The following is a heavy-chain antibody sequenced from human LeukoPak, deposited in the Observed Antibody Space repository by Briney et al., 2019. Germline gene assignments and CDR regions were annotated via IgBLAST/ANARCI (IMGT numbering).Heavy chain of an antibody. D-gene: IGHD2-2*01. CDR2: INPSGGST. CDR1: GYIFTSYN. CDR3: ARGRAPGWHIVVVSNFADY. Sequence: ASVKVSCKASGYIFTSYNIYWVRQAPGQGLEWMGIINPSGGSTNYAQKFQGRVTMTRDTSTSTVYMELSSLRSEDTAVYYCARGRAPGWHIVVVSNFADYWGQGTLVTVSS. J-gene: IGHJ4*02. V-gene: IGHV1-46*01.